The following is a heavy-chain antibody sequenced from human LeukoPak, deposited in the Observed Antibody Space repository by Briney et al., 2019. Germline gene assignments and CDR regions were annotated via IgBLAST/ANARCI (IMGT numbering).Heavy chain of an antibody. Sequence: GGSLRLSCAASGFTFRSYRMNGVREAPGKGLEGVASLKQGESERYYVDSVDGRFTIYRDNAKNSLYLQMHSLRAEDTAVYYCARGDNSAFDIWGQGTMVTVSS. D-gene: IGHD3-22*01. J-gene: IGHJ3*02. CDR2: LKQGESER. CDR3: ARGDNSAFDI. CDR1: GFTFRSYR. V-gene: IGHV3-7*04.